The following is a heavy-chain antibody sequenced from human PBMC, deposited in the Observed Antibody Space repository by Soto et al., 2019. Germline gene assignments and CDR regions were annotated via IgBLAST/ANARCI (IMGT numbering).Heavy chain of an antibody. CDR2: INAGNGNT. CDR1: GYTFTSYA. D-gene: IGHD3-3*01. J-gene: IGHJ5*02. V-gene: IGHV1-3*01. Sequence: GASVKVSCKASGYTFTSYAMHWVRQAPGQRLEWMGWINAGNGNTKYSQKFQGRVTITKDTSTNTAYMELSSLRSEDTAVYYCATVAARRFLEWLLPINWFDPWGQGTLVTVSS. CDR3: ATVAARRFLEWLLPINWFDP.